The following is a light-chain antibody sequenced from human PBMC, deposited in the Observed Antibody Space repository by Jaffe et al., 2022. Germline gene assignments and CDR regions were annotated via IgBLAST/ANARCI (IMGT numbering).Light chain of an antibody. V-gene: IGKV1-5*03. CDR1: QSISTW. CDR2: KAS. J-gene: IGKJ1*01. Sequence: DIQMTQSPSTLSASVGDRVTITCRASQSISTWLAWYQQKPGKAPNLLIYKASSLEGGVPSRFSGSGSGTEFTLTISSLQPDDFATYYCQQYNTYRTFGQGTKVEIK. CDR3: QQYNTYRT.